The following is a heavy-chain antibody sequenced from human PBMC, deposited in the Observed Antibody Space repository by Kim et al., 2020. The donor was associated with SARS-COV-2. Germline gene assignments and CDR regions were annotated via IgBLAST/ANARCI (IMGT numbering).Heavy chain of an antibody. V-gene: IGHV4-34*01. D-gene: IGHD6-13*01. CDR1: GGSFSGYY. CDR3: ARAGAAAGSDY. J-gene: IGHJ4*02. CDR2: INHSGST. Sequence: SETLSLTCAVYGGSFSGYYWSWIRQPPGKGLEWIGEINHSGSTNYNPSLKSRVTISVDTSKNQFSLKLSSVTAADTAVYYCARAGAAAGSDYWGQGTLVTVSS.